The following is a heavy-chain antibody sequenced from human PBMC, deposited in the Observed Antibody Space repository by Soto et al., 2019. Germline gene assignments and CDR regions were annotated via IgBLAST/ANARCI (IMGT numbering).Heavy chain of an antibody. CDR2: ISSNGGST. D-gene: IGHD1-26*01. CDR1: GFTFSSYA. V-gene: IGHV3-64D*08. CDR3: VKDKVLGSGSYYGYYGMDV. J-gene: IGHJ6*02. Sequence: GGSLRLSCSASGFTFSSYAMHWVRQAPGKGLEYVSAISSNGGSTYYADSVKGRFTISRDNSKNTLYLQMSSLRAEDTAVYYCVKDKVLGSGSYYGYYGMDVWGQGTTVTVSS.